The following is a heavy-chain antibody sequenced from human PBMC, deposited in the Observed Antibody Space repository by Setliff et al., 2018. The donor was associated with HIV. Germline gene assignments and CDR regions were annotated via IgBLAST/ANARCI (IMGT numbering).Heavy chain of an antibody. CDR3: AKKGNGDYHFDY. Sequence: PSETLSLTCTVSGGSISSHYWSWIRQPPGKGLEWIGSIYYSGSTNYNPSLKSRVTITVDTSKNQFSLKLSSVTAVDTAVYYCAKKGNGDYHFDYWGQGTLVTVSS. D-gene: IGHD4-17*01. J-gene: IGHJ4*02. CDR1: GGSISSHY. V-gene: IGHV4-59*11. CDR2: IYYSGST.